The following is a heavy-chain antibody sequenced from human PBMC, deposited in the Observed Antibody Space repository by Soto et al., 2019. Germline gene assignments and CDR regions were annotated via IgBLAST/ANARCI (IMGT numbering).Heavy chain of an antibody. CDR2: IDPSDSQT. CDR1: GYSFAGYW. Sequence: GESMKISCKGSGYSFAGYWITWVRQKPGKGLEWMGRIDPSDSQTYYSPSFRGHVTISVTKSITTVFLQWSSLRASDTAMYYCARQIYDSDTGPNFQYYFDSWGQGTPVTVSS. J-gene: IGHJ4*02. V-gene: IGHV5-10-1*01. D-gene: IGHD3-22*01. CDR3: ARQIYDSDTGPNFQYYFDS.